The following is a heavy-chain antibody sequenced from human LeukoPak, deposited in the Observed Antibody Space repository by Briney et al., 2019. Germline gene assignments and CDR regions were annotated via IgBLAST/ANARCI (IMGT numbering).Heavy chain of an antibody. Sequence: ASVKVSCKASGGTFSSYAISWVRQAPGQWLEWMGGIIPIFGTANYAQKFQGRVTITADESTSTAYMELSSLRSEDTAVYYCASGDIVVVPAARPGNYYYMDVWGKGTTVTVSS. V-gene: IGHV1-69*13. D-gene: IGHD2-2*01. CDR2: IIPIFGTA. CDR3: ASGDIVVVPAARPGNYYYMDV. CDR1: GGTFSSYA. J-gene: IGHJ6*03.